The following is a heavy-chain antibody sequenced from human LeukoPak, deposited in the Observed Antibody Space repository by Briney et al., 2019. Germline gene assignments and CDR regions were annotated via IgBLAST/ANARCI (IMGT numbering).Heavy chain of an antibody. CDR2: ISYDGSNK. CDR1: GFTFSSYG. D-gene: IGHD3-22*01. Sequence: GRSLRLSCAASGFTFSSYGMHWVRQAPGKGLEWVAVISYDGSNKYYADSVKGRFTISRDNSKNTLYLQMNSLRAEDTAVYYCAKAHYYDSSGYFIRTNTSPYYYGMDVWGQGTTVTVSS. V-gene: IGHV3-30*18. CDR3: AKAHYYDSSGYFIRTNTSPYYYGMDV. J-gene: IGHJ6*02.